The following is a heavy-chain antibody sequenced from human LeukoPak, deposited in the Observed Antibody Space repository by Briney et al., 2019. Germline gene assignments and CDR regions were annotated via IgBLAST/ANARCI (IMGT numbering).Heavy chain of an antibody. D-gene: IGHD6-19*01. CDR3: ARDGSSGWYWVDY. CDR2: IWYDGSNK. V-gene: IGHV3-33*01. Sequence: PGRSLRLSCAASRFMFSNYGMHWVRQAPGKGLEWVAVIWYDGSNKYYADSVKGRFTISRDNSKNTLYLQMNSLRAEDTAAYYCARDGSSGWYWVDYWGQGTLVTVSS. CDR1: RFMFSNYG. J-gene: IGHJ4*02.